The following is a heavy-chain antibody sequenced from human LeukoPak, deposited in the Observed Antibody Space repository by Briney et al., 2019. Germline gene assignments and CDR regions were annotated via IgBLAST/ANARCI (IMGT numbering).Heavy chain of an antibody. CDR3: ARRLFFRGSGSSIDY. Sequence: SETLSLTCAVYGGSFSGYYWSWIRQPPGKGLEWIGEINHSGSTNYNPSLKSRVTISVDTSKNQFSLELSSVTAADTAVYYCARRLFFRGSGSSIDYWGQGTLVTVSS. CDR1: GGSFSGYY. J-gene: IGHJ4*02. V-gene: IGHV4-34*01. D-gene: IGHD3-10*01. CDR2: INHSGST.